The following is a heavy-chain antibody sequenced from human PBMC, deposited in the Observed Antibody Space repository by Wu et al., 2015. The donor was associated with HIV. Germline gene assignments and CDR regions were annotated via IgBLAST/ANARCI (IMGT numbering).Heavy chain of an antibody. D-gene: IGHD3-22*01. CDR2: ISARNGNT. CDR3: ARVRGNYYDSRRTLSDY. J-gene: IGHJ4*02. Sequence: VQLVQSGGEVKKPGASLKVACKSSGYIFTDYGINWVRQAPGEGLEWMGWISARNGNTNYAQKLQGRVTMTTDTSTSTAYMELRSLRSDDTAVYYCARVRGNYYDSRRTLSDYWGQGTLVTVSS. V-gene: IGHV1-18*01. CDR1: GYIFTDYG.